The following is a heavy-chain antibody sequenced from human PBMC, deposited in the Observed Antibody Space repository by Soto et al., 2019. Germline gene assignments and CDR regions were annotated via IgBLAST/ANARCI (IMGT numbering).Heavy chain of an antibody. V-gene: IGHV4-59*01. Sequence: PSETLSLTCTVSGGSISSYYWSWIRQPPGKGLEWIGYIYYSGSTNYNPSLKSRVTISVDTSKNQFSLKLSSVTAADTAVYYCARGRGIGKGAGAFDIWGQGTMVTVSS. J-gene: IGHJ3*02. CDR3: ARGRGIGKGAGAFDI. CDR2: IYYSGST. CDR1: GGSISSYY. D-gene: IGHD2-15*01.